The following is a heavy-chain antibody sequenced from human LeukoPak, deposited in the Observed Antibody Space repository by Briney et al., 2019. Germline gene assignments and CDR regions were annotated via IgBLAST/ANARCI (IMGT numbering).Heavy chain of an antibody. J-gene: IGHJ4*02. V-gene: IGHV3-53*01. CDR3: ARGVEPLAANTLAY. D-gene: IGHD1-14*01. CDR2: PYSDGNT. Sequence: GGSLRLSCAASGFTVITNDMTWVRQAPGKGLEWVSVPYSDGNTKYADSVQGRFTISRDNSKNTLYLEMNSLSPDDTAVYYCARGVEPLAANTLAYWGQGTLVTVSS. CDR1: GFTVITND.